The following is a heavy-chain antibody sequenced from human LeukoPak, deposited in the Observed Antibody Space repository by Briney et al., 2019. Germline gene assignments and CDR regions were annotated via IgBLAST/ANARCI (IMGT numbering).Heavy chain of an antibody. V-gene: IGHV3-23*01. Sequence: PGGSLRLSCAASGFTFRKYAMSWVRQAPGKGLEWVSGIGDSGVTIYYADSVRGRFTISRDNSKNTVYLQMYSLRGDDTAVYYCARDLWSSEYPLLYVATPYYYMDVWGKGTTVTVSS. D-gene: IGHD2-2*02. CDR2: IGDSGVTI. CDR1: GFTFRKYA. J-gene: IGHJ6*03. CDR3: ARDLWSSEYPLLYVATPYYYMDV.